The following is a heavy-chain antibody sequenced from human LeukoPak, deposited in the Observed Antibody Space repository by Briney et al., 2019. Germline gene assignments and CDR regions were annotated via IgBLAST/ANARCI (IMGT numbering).Heavy chain of an antibody. CDR3: ARRGLWPTGSDY. CDR2: MNPNSGNT. Sequence: ASVKVSCKASGYTFTSYDINWVRQATGQGLEWMGWMNPNSGNTGYAQKFQGRVTMTRNTSISTAYMELSSLRSEDTAVYYCARRGLWPTGSDYWGQGTLVTVSS. D-gene: IGHD3-10*01. CDR1: GYTFTSYD. V-gene: IGHV1-8*01. J-gene: IGHJ4*02.